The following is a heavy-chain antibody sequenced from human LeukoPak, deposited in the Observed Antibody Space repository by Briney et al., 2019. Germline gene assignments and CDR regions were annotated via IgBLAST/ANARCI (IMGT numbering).Heavy chain of an antibody. V-gene: IGHV3-30-3*01. D-gene: IGHD6-13*01. CDR3: ARGRPGIAAGDAFDI. CDR2: ISYDGSNK. J-gene: IGHJ3*02. Sequence: GGSLRLSCAASGFTSSSYAMHWVRQAPGKGLEWVAVISYDGSNKYYADSVKGRFTISRDNSKNTLYLQMNSLRAEDTAVYYCARGRPGIAAGDAFDIWGQGTMVTVSS. CDR1: GFTSSSYA.